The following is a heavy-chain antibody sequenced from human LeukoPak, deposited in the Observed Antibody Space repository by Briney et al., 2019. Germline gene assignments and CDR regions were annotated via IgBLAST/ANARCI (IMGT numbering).Heavy chain of an antibody. J-gene: IGHJ3*02. CDR1: GFTFSSYA. CDR3: ARGSGYYGSGSSDDAFDI. V-gene: IGHV3-48*04. CDR2: ISSSCSTI. D-gene: IGHD3-10*01. Sequence: GGSLRLSCAASGFTFSSYAMSWVRQAPGKGLEWVSYISSSCSTIYYADSVKGRFTISRDNAKKSLYLQMNSLRAEDTTVYYCARGSGYYGSGSSDDAFDIWGQGTMVTVSS.